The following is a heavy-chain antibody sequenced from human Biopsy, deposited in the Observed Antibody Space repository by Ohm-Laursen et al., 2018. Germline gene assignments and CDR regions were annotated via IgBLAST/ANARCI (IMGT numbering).Heavy chain of an antibody. Sequence: PGTLSLTCTVSGGPIDSYYWSWIRQPPGKGLEWIGHIYYSVMTNYNPSLRSRVSISVDTSRNQVPLTLSSVTAADTAMYYCAAYYYDSSGYFYAFHYWGQGTLVTVSS. D-gene: IGHD3-22*01. CDR1: GGPIDSYY. CDR3: AAYYYDSSGYFYAFHY. J-gene: IGHJ4*02. V-gene: IGHV4-59*08. CDR2: IYYSVMT.